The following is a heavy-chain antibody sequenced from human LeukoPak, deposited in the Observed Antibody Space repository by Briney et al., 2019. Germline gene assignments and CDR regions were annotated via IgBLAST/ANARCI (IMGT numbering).Heavy chain of an antibody. CDR2: MNPNSGNT. V-gene: IGHV1-8*01. D-gene: IGHD2-2*01. CDR1: GSPFTSYD. CDR3: ARGYRVGPYYYYMDV. J-gene: IGHJ6*03. Sequence: ASVKVSFKASGSPFTSYDINWVRPATGQGLGWMGWMNPNSGNTGYAQKFQGRVTMTRNTSISTAYMELSSLRSEDTAVYYCARGYRVGPYYYYMDVWGKGTTVTVSS.